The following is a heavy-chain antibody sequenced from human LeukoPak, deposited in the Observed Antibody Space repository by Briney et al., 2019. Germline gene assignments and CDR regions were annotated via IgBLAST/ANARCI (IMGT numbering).Heavy chain of an antibody. CDR2: IWYDGSNK. CDR1: GFTFSSYG. Sequence: GGSLRLSCAASGFTFSSYGMHWVRQAPGKGLEWVAVIWYDGSNKYYADSVKGRFTISRDNSKSTLYLQMNSLRAEDTAVYYCARETPGELERLGPDYWGQGTLVTVSS. J-gene: IGHJ4*02. CDR3: ARETPGELERLGPDY. D-gene: IGHD1-1*01. V-gene: IGHV3-33*01.